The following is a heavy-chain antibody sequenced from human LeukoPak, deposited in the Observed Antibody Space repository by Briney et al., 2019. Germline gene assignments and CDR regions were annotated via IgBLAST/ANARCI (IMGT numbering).Heavy chain of an antibody. V-gene: IGHV3-21*01. CDR2: ISSSSSYI. J-gene: IGHJ4*02. CDR3: ARGYYYDSSGYYPNFDY. D-gene: IGHD3-22*01. CDR1: GFTFSGYS. Sequence: GGSLRLSCAASGFTFSGYSMNWVRQAPGKGLEWVSSISSSSSYIYYADSVKGRFTISRDNAKNSLYLQMNSLRAEDTAVYYCARGYYYDSSGYYPNFDYWGQGTLVTVSS.